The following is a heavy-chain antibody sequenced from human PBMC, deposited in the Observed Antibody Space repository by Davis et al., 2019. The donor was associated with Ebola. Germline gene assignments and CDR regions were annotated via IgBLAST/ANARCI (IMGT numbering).Heavy chain of an antibody. Sequence: ASVKVSCKASGYTFTSYGISWVRQAPGQGLEWMGIINPSGGSTSYAQKFQGRVTMTRDTSTSTVYMELSSLRSEDTAVYYCAREAVVVVAATAYYYYGMDVWGKGTTVTVSS. V-gene: IGHV1-46*01. CDR2: INPSGGST. CDR1: GYTFTSYG. CDR3: AREAVVVVAATAYYYYGMDV. J-gene: IGHJ6*04. D-gene: IGHD2-15*01.